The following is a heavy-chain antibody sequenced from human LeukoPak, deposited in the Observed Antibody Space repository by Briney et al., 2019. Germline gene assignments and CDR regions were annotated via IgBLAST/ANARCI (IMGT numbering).Heavy chain of an antibody. Sequence: GGSLRLSCVGSGFIFKNAWMTWVRQAPGKGLEWVGRAVQTNSGGITEYAAPVKGRFTISRDDSTSTLYLQMSSLKTEDTGVYYCATGFTSSAHDGYWGQGTLVTVSA. V-gene: IGHV3-15*04. J-gene: IGHJ4*02. CDR1: GFIFKNAW. CDR2: AVQTNSGGIT. D-gene: IGHD2/OR15-2a*01. CDR3: ATGFTSSAHDGY.